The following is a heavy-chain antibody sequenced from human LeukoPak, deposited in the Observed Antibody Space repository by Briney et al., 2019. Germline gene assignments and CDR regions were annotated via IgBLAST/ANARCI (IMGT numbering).Heavy chain of an antibody. V-gene: IGHV1-2*02. CDR1: GYTFTGYY. CDR3: ARPKLTGVYNWFDP. J-gene: IGHJ5*02. Sequence: ASVKVSCKASGYTFTGYYMHWVRQAPGQGLEWMGWINPNSGGTNYAQKFQDRVTMTRDTSISTAYMELSRLRSDDTAVYYCARPKLTGVYNWFDPWGQGTLVTVSS. CDR2: INPNSGGT. D-gene: IGHD7-27*01.